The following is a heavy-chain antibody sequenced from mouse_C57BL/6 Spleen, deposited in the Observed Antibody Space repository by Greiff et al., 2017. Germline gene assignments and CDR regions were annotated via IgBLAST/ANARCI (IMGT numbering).Heavy chain of an antibody. Sequence: VQRVESGPGLVQPSQSLSITCTVSGFSLTSYGVHWVRQSPGKGLEWLGVIWSGGSTYYNAAFISRLSISKDNSKSPVFFKKNSLQADDTAIYYCARTWDGGFDYWGQGTTLTVSS. J-gene: IGHJ2*01. CDR1: GFSLTSYG. V-gene: IGHV2-2*01. CDR3: ARTWDGGFDY. CDR2: IWSGGST. D-gene: IGHD4-1*01.